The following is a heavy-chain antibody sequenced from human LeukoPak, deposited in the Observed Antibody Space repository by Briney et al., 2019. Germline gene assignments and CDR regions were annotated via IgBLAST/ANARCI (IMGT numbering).Heavy chain of an antibody. V-gene: IGHV1-69*04. D-gene: IGHD4-11*01. CDR1: GGTFSSYA. J-gene: IGHJ5*02. Sequence: SVKVSFKASGGTFSSYAISWVRQAPGQGLEWMGRIIPILGIANYAQKFQGRVTITADKSTSTAYMELSSLRSEDTAVYYCANSNDYRLNWFDPWGQGTLVTDSS. CDR2: IIPILGIA. CDR3: ANSNDYRLNWFDP.